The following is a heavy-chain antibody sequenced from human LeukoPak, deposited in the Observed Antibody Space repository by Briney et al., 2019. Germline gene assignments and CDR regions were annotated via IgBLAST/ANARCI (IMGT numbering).Heavy chain of an antibody. CDR3: ARGRVRCSGGNCYSYAFDM. CDR1: GYTFIDFY. V-gene: IGHV1-2*02. J-gene: IGHJ3*02. Sequence: ASVKVSSKASGYTFIDFYMHWVRQAPGQGLEWMGWISPKSGGTNYGQKFKGRLTVTRDTSISTAYMELSWLTSDDTALYYCARGRVRCSGGNCYSYAFDMWGQGTMVTVSS. CDR2: ISPKSGGT. D-gene: IGHD2-15*01.